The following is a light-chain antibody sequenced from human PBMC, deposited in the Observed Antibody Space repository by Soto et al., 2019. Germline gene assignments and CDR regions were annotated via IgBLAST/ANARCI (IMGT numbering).Light chain of an antibody. V-gene: IGLV2-23*02. CDR1: SIDVGSYNL. Sequence: QSVLTQPASVSGSPGQSITISCTGTSIDVGSYNLVSWYQQHPGKAPKLMIYEVSKRPSGVSNRFSGSKSGNTASLTISGLQAEDEADYYCCSYAGSSPFVFGTGTKVTVL. J-gene: IGLJ1*01. CDR3: CSYAGSSPFV. CDR2: EVS.